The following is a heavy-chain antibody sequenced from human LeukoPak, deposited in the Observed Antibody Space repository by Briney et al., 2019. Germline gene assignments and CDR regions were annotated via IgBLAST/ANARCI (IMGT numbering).Heavy chain of an antibody. CDR2: ISSSGSTI. D-gene: IGHD1-26*01. CDR1: GFTFSSYE. CDR3: ARGNDSGTYYGDAFDI. V-gene: IGHV3-48*03. J-gene: IGHJ3*02. Sequence: GGSLRLSCAASGFTFSSYEMNWVRQAPGKGLEWVSYISSSGSTIYYADSVKGRFTISRDNARNSLYLQMNSLRADDTAVYHCARGNDSGTYYGDAFDIWGQGTMVTVSS.